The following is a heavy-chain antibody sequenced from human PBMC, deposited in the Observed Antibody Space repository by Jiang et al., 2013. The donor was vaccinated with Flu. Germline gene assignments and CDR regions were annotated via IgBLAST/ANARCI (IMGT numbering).Heavy chain of an antibody. D-gene: IGHD5-18*01. V-gene: IGHV1-69*06. Sequence: GAEVKKPGSSVRVSCKTSGDTFSNAISWVRQAPGQGLEWMGGIIPIFDTTNYAQKFQGRVTITADKSTSTAYMELRSLRFEDTAVYYCARGVGGYSFGYIYYWGQGTLVTVSS. CDR1: GDTFSNA. J-gene: IGHJ4*02. CDR2: IIPIFDTT. CDR3: ARGVGGYSFGYIYY.